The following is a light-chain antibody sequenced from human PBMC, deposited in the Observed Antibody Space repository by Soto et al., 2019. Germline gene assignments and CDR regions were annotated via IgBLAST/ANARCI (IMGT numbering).Light chain of an antibody. CDR3: QQYNNWHPVT. CDR1: QSVSRN. J-gene: IGKJ1*01. V-gene: IGKV3-15*01. Sequence: EIWLTQTPCTLPLSPGERATLSCGASQSVSRNLAWYQQKPGQAPRLLIYGASTRATGIPASFSGSGSGTEFTLTISSLQYEDFAVHYCQQYNNWHPVTFGQGTKVDIK. CDR2: GAS.